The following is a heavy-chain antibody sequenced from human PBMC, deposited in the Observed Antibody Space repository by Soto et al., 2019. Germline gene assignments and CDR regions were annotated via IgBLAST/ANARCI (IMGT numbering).Heavy chain of an antibody. V-gene: IGHV4-61*01. J-gene: IGHJ4*02. CDR1: GGSVSSGSYY. CDR3: ARGGLYYFDY. Sequence: SETLSLTCTVSGGSVSSGSYYWIWIRQPPGKGLEWIGYIYYSGSTNYNPSLKSRVTISVDTSKNQFSLKLSSVTAADTAVYYCARGGLYYFDYWGQGTLVTVPQ. CDR2: IYYSGST.